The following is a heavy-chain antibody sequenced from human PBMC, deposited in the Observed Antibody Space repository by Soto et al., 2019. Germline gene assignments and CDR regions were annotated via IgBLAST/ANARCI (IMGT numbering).Heavy chain of an antibody. D-gene: IGHD3-3*01. CDR1: GGSNSSSSHY. J-gene: IGHJ5*02. CDR2: IEYSGST. CDR3: ARRSTDFWSGSGENWFDP. V-gene: IGHV4-39*01. Sequence: QLQLQESGPGLVKPSETLSHPCPVSGGSNSSSSHYWGWIRQPPGTGLEWIGSIEYSGSTYYKPSLKRRVSVSVDTSKNQFCLNLSSVTAADTAVYYCARRSTDFWSGSGENWFDPWGQGTLVTVSS.